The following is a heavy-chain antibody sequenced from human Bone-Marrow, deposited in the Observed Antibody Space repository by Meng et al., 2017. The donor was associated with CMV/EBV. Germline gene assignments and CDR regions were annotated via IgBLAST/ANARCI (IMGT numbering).Heavy chain of an antibody. J-gene: IGHJ6*02. CDR1: GGSFSGYY. Sequence: SETLSLTCAVYGGSFSGYYWSWIRQPQGKGLEWIGEINHSGSTNYTPSLKSRVTISVDTSKNQFSLKLSSVTAADTAVYYCARGVRRYCSSTSCRNYYGMDVWGQGTTVTVSS. V-gene: IGHV4-34*01. CDR2: INHSGST. D-gene: IGHD2-2*01. CDR3: ARGVRRYCSSTSCRNYYGMDV.